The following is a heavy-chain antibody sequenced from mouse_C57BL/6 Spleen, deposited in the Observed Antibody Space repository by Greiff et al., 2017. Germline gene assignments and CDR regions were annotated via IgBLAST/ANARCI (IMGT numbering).Heavy chain of an antibody. V-gene: IGHV1-50*01. CDR2: IDPSDSYT. D-gene: IGHD2-3*01. Sequence: VQLQQPGAELVKPGASVKLSCKASGYTFTSYWMQWVKQRPGQGLEWIGEIDPSDSYTNYNQKFKGKATLTVDTSSSTAYMQLSSLTSADSAVYYCARGRDGYYSDYGGQGTTLTVSS. J-gene: IGHJ2*01. CDR1: GYTFTSYW. CDR3: ARGRDGYYSDY.